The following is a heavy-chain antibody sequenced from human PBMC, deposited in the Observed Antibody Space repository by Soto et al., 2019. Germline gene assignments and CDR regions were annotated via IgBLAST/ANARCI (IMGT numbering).Heavy chain of an antibody. Sequence: QVQLVQSGAEVEKTGASVKVSCKASGYAFTSYALHWXXXXXXXXXEWMGWINTGNGKTKYSQKFQGRVTITRDTXXXXXXXXXXXXXXXXXXXXXXXXXXXXXXXVGDYWGQGTLVTVSS. CDR3: XXXXXXXXXVGDY. D-gene: IGHD3-3*01. V-gene: IGHV1-3*04. CDR2: INTGNGKT. CDR1: GYAFTSYA. J-gene: IGHJ4*02.